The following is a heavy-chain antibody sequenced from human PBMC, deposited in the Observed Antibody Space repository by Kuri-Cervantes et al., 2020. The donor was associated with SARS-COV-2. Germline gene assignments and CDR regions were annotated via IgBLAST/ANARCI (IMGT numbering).Heavy chain of an antibody. Sequence: ASVKVSCKASGYTFTVYDMHWVRQAPGQGLEWMGWINPNSGGTNYAQKFQGRVTMTRDTSISTAYMELSRLRSDDTAVYYCARDGGKHIVVDAFDIWGQGTMVTVSS. J-gene: IGHJ3*02. V-gene: IGHV1-2*02. CDR1: GYTFTVYD. CDR3: ARDGGKHIVVDAFDI. D-gene: IGHD3-16*01. CDR2: INPNSGGT.